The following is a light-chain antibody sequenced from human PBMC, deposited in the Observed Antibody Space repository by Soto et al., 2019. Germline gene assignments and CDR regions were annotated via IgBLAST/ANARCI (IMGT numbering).Light chain of an antibody. CDR1: QFVSSN. CDR2: GAS. V-gene: IGKV3D-15*01. J-gene: IGKJ1*01. CDR3: QQYSSSRT. Sequence: EIVMTQSPVTLSVSPGERATLSCRASQFVSSNLAWYQQKPGQAPRLLIYGASTRATGIPARFSGSGSGTEFTLTINSLQSEDFAVYYCQQYSSSRTFGQGTKVDIK.